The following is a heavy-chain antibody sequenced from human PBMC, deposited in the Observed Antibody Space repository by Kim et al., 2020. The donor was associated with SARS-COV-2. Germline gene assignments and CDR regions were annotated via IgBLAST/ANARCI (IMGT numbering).Heavy chain of an antibody. V-gene: IGHV3-23*01. D-gene: IGHD2-21*02. J-gene: IGHJ6*02. CDR2: ISGGGNDI. CDR1: GFTFNNYG. Sequence: GGSLRLSCAASGFTFNNYGMNWVRQAPGKGLEWVASISGGGNDIYYADSVKGRFTISRDNSKNTLYLQMNRLRVEDTALYYCATTPLLFYYYGIDVWGHGPTVTLSS. CDR3: ATTPLLFYYYGIDV.